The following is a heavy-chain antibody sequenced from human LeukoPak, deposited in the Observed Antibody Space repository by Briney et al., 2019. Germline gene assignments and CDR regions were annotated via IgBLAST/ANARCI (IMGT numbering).Heavy chain of an antibody. J-gene: IGHJ4*02. CDR3: ARQYSSEFDY. CDR1: GFTFSRFG. D-gene: IGHD6-19*01. V-gene: IGHV3-30*02. CDR2: IRYDGSDK. Sequence: GGSLRLSCAASGFTFSRFGMHWVRQAPGKGLEWVAFIRYDGSDKYYADSVRGRFTISRDNSKNTFYLQMDSLRTDDTAVYYCARQYSSEFDYWGQGTLVTVSS.